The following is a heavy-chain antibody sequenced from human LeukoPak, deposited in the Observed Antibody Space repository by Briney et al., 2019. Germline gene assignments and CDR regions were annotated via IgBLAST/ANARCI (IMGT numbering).Heavy chain of an antibody. CDR2: ISAYNGNT. J-gene: IGHJ5*02. Sequence: GASVKVSCKASGYTFTSYGISWGRQAPGQGLEWMGWISAYNGNTNYAQKLHARVTMTTDTSTSTAYMELRTMRSDDTAVYYCPRVISVRWDIVVVPAAPRVSFDPWGQGNLVTLSS. CDR3: PRVISVRWDIVVVPAAPRVSFDP. V-gene: IGHV1-18*01. CDR1: GYTFTSYG. D-gene: IGHD2-2*01.